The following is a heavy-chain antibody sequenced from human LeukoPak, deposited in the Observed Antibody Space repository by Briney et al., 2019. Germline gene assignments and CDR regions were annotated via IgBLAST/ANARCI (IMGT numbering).Heavy chain of an antibody. V-gene: IGHV4-34*01. J-gene: IGHJ5*02. D-gene: IGHD2-21*02. CDR1: GGSFRGYY. CDR3: ARAGATVVTASNWFDP. Sequence: PSETRSLTCAAKGGSFRGYYWSGTPHPPGKGLNGIGEINHSGSTNYNPSLKSRVTISVDTSKNQFSLKLSSVTAADTAVYYCARAGATVVTASNWFDPWGQGTLVTVSS. CDR2: INHSGST.